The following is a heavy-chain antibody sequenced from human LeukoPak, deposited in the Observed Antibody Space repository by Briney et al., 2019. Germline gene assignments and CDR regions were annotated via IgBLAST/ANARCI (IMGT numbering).Heavy chain of an antibody. CDR1: GDSIRSHI. J-gene: IGHJ6*03. V-gene: IGHV4-59*11. CDR3: AREASSDPRLSSYFLDV. Sequence: PSETLSLTGSGSGDSIRSHIWSWHRQPPGKGLKWIGYIHYSGMTNYNHSLKSRATLSADTSTNQFSLKLTSVTAADTAFYFCAREASSDPRLSSYFLDVWGEGTAVTVSS. D-gene: IGHD6-19*01. CDR2: IHYSGMT.